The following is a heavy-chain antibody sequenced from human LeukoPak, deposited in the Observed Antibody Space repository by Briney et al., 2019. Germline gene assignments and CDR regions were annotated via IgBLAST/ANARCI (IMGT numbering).Heavy chain of an antibody. CDR3: ARHGYTASHYFLDF. Sequence: SEALSLTCIVSGDSSNTYYWSWIRQPPGKGLEWIGYIHNRGTTRYNPSLKSRVTISADTSKNHFSLNLTSVTAADTAVYYCARHGYTASHYFLDFWSQGTLVTVSS. D-gene: IGHD3-16*02. J-gene: IGHJ4*02. CDR1: GDSSNTYY. CDR2: IHNRGTT. V-gene: IGHV4-59*08.